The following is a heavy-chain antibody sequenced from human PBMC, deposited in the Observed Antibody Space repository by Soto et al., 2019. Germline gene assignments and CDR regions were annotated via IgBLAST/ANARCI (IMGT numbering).Heavy chain of an antibody. D-gene: IGHD4-17*01. Sequence: EVQLLESGGGLVQPGGSLRLSCEASGFSFSSYALSWVRQAPGKGLEWVSTFSAGGRAYYADSVKGRFTIAKDFSKNTLHLQMNSLRAEDTAVYYCAKESMPEHYGDTLFDHWGQGTRVTVSS. CDR1: GFSFSSYA. CDR2: FSAGGRA. V-gene: IGHV3-23*01. CDR3: AKESMPEHYGDTLFDH. J-gene: IGHJ4*02.